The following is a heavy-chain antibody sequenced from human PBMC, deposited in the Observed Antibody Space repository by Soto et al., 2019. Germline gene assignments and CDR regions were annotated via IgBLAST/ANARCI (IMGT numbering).Heavy chain of an antibody. CDR1: GFTFSNYA. V-gene: IGHV3-23*01. Sequence: GGSLRLSCAASGFTFSNYAVSWVRQAPGKGLEWVSSISGSGGTTYYADSVKGRFTISRDNSKSTLYLQMNSLRAEDTAVYYCAKGDSRVLPVLCDNWGQGALVTVSS. CDR2: ISGSGGTT. D-gene: IGHD1-26*01. J-gene: IGHJ4*02. CDR3: AKGDSRVLPVLCDN.